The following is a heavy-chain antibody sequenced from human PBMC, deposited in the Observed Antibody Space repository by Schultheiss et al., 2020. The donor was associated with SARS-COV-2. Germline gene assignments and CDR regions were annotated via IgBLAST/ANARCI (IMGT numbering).Heavy chain of an antibody. V-gene: IGHV3-74*01. J-gene: IGHJ6*02. CDR1: GFTFSNYA. CDR3: ARYSSSWPDYYYYYGMDV. CDR2: INSDGSST. D-gene: IGHD6-13*01. Sequence: GGSLRLSCAASGFTFSNYAMTWVRQAPGKGLVWVSRINSDGSSTSYADSVKGRFTISRDNAKNTLYLQMNSLRAEDTAVYYCARYSSSWPDYYYYYGMDVWGQGTTVTVSS.